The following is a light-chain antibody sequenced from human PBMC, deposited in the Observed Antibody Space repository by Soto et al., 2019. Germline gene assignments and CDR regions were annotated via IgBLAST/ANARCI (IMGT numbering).Light chain of an antibody. Sequence: TQSPTTLTLSPGERATLSCRASQSVSRYLAWYQQKPGQAPSLLIYDASNRATGIPARFSGRGSGTDFTLIISSLEPEDFAVYYCQQRSDWARTFGQATKV. V-gene: IGKV3-11*01. CDR1: QSVSRY. J-gene: IGKJ1*01. CDR2: DAS. CDR3: QQRSDWART.